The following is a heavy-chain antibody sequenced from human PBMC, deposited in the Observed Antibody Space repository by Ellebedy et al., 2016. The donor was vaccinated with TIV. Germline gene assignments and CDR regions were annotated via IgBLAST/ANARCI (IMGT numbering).Heavy chain of an antibody. CDR2: KYPSGTS. CDR3: ARDHYGSLDV. V-gene: IGHV4-61*01. Sequence: SETLSLXXTVSGDSISSGTYYWSWVRQPPGKGLEWIGLKYPSGTSTYDPSLNSRATISLDTSKNQFSLRLTSLTAADTAVYYCARDHYGSLDVWGQGITVTVSS. CDR1: GDSISSGTYY. J-gene: IGHJ6*02. D-gene: IGHD3-10*01.